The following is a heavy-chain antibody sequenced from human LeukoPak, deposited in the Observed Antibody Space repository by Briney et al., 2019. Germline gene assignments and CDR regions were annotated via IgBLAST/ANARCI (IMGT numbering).Heavy chain of an antibody. CDR3: ARRTPPRDGRSYDYVWGSYRYFGPSPFDY. CDR1: GGSININTYY. Sequence: SETLSLTCPLSGGSININTYYWGWIRHPPGKGLEGIGIIYYSGSTHYNPSLKSRVPITVDTSKNQFSLEPSSVTAADTAVYYCARRTPPRDGRSYDYVWGSYRYFGPSPFDYWGQGTLVTVSS. V-gene: IGHV4-39*07. J-gene: IGHJ4*02. CDR2: IYYSGST. D-gene: IGHD3-16*02.